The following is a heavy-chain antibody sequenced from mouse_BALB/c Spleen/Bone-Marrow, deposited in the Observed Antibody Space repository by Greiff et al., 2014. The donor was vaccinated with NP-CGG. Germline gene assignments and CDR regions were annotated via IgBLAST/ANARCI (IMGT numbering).Heavy chain of an antibody. D-gene: IGHD2-2*01. CDR1: GFTFSSFG. CDR2: ISSGSSNI. Sequence: EVKLEESGGGLVQPGGSRKLSCAASGFTFSSFGMHWVRRAPEKGLEWVAHISSGSSNINYADTVKGRFTISRDNPKNTLFLQMTSLRSEDTAMYYCARWGYYYAMDYWGQGTSVTVSS. CDR3: ARWGYYYAMDY. J-gene: IGHJ4*01. V-gene: IGHV5-17*02.